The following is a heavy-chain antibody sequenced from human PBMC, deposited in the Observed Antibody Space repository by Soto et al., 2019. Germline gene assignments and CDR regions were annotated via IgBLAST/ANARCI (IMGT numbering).Heavy chain of an antibody. CDR1: GYTFISYG. CDR2: ISAYNGNT. V-gene: IGHV1-18*01. Sequence: QVQLVQSGAEVKKPGASVKVSCKASGYTFISYGISWVRQAPGQGLEWMGWISAYNGNTNYAQKLQGRVTMTTDTTPSSEYMDLRSLRSDDTAVYDSARALRPKTYWGDGTLVPVTS. CDR3: ARALRPKTY. J-gene: IGHJ4*01.